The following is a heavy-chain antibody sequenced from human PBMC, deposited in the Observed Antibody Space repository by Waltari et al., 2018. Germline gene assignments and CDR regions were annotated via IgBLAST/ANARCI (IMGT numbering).Heavy chain of an antibody. V-gene: IGHV1-18*01. Sequence: QIHLVQSGAEVKRPGASVTVSCKASGFPFITYGITWVRQAPGQGLEWMGWISPYNGNTKNAQKFQGRLKMTTDTSTSTAYMDLRSLRSDDTAVYYCARSVNSIVVVPGYWGQGTLVTVSS. CDR1: GFPFITYG. J-gene: IGHJ4*02. CDR3: ARSVNSIVVVPGY. D-gene: IGHD3-22*01. CDR2: ISPYNGNT.